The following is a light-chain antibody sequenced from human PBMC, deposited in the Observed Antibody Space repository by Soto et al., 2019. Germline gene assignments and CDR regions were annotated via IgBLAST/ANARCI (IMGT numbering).Light chain of an antibody. CDR2: GAS. V-gene: IGKV3-20*01. Sequence: EIVLTQSPGTLSLSPGERATLSCRASQSVSSSYLAWYQQKPGQAPRLLIYGASSRATGIPDRFSGSGSGTDFTLTNSRLEHEDFAGYYCQQYGSSPAITFGQGTRLQIK. CDR3: QQYGSSPAIT. J-gene: IGKJ5*01. CDR1: QSVSSSY.